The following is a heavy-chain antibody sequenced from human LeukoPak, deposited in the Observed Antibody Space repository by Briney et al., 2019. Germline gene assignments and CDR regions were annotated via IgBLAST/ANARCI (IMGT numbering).Heavy chain of an antibody. CDR2: INPNNGGT. Sequence: EASVKASCKASGYTFSDYYMHWVRQAPGQGLEWMGWINPNNGGTNYAQKFQGRVSMTRDTSISTVYMEVRRLRSDDTAVYYCARDNYGSGSYYKYWGQGTLVTVSS. D-gene: IGHD3-10*01. CDR1: GYTFSDYY. V-gene: IGHV1-2*02. CDR3: ARDNYGSGSYYKY. J-gene: IGHJ4*02.